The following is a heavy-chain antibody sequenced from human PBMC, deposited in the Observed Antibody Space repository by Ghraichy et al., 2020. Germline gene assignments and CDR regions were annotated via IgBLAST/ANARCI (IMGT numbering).Heavy chain of an antibody. V-gene: IGHV4-4*07. Sequence: ETLSLTCTVSGGSISGYYWSWVRQPAGKGLEWIGRIYSSGGTNFKPSLESRVTMSVDTSKNQFSLKLSSVTAADTAVYYCARLWHGDYYYYGMDVWGQGTTVTVSS. D-gene: IGHD4-17*01. J-gene: IGHJ6*02. CDR2: IYSSGGT. CDR1: GGSISGYY. CDR3: ARLWHGDYYYYGMDV.